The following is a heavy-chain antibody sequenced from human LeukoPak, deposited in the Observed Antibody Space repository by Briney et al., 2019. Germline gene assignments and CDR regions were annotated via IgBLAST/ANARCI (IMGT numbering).Heavy chain of an antibody. J-gene: IGHJ4*02. V-gene: IGHV1-2*04. CDR1: GYTFTGYY. D-gene: IGHD1/OR15-1a*01. Sequence: GASVKVSCKASGYTFTGYYMHWVRQAPGQGLEWMGWINPNSGGTNYAQKFQGWVTMTRDTSISTAYMELSRLRSDDTAVYYCARVEHQEPYQGYFDYWGQGTLVTVSS. CDR2: INPNSGGT. CDR3: ARVEHQEPYQGYFDY.